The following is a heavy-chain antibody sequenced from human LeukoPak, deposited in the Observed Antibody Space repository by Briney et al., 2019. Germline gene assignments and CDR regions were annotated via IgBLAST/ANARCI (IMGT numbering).Heavy chain of an antibody. CDR1: GCTFSSYA. Sequence: GASVKVSCKASGCTFSSYAISWVRQAPGQGLEWMGRIIPILGIANYAQKFQGRVTITADKSTSTAYMELSSLRSEDTAVYYCARGVLWFGELLWGQYYFDYWGQGTLVTVSS. J-gene: IGHJ4*02. V-gene: IGHV1-69*04. CDR3: ARGVLWFGELLWGQYYFDY. CDR2: IIPILGIA. D-gene: IGHD3-10*01.